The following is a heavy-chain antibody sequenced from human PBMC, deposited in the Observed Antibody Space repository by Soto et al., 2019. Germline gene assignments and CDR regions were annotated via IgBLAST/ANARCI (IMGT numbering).Heavy chain of an antibody. CDR2: IYSGGST. V-gene: IGHV3-66*01. D-gene: IGHD3-22*01. Sequence: PGGSLRLSCAASGFTVNNNYMSWVRQAPGKGLEWVSVIYSGGSTYYADSVMGRFTISRDNSKNTVHLQMNSLRAEVTAVYYCARASYYYDSRGYYYRYYFDYWGQGA. J-gene: IGHJ4*02. CDR3: ARASYYYDSRGYYYRYYFDY. CDR1: GFTVNNNY.